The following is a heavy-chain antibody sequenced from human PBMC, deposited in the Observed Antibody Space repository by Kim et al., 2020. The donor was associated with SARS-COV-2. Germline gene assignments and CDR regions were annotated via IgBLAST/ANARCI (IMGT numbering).Heavy chain of an antibody. CDR1: GFTFDNHW. CDR2: IKQDGSTK. V-gene: IGHV3-7*01. J-gene: IGHJ4*02. D-gene: IGHD3-22*01. CDR3: VRWDYDKNAYYYNS. Sequence: GGSLRLSCAASGFTFDNHWMSWVRQASGKGLEWVASIKQDGSTKYYLDSVKGRFTISRDNAEHSLYLQMNSLRGEDTALYYCVRWDYDKNAYYYNSWGQGTLVTVS.